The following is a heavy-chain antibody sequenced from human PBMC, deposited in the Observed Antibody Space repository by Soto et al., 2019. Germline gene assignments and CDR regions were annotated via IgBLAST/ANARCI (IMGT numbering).Heavy chain of an antibody. V-gene: IGHV4-4*02. Sequence: QVQLQESGPGLVKPSGTLSLTCAVSGGSISSGYWWSWVRQPPGKRLEWIGEVYYSGSTNYNPSLKSRVTISVDKSKSQFSLKLSSVTAADTAVYYCARGYGSGYFSDSWGQGTLVTVSS. CDR3: ARGYGSGYFSDS. D-gene: IGHD3-22*01. CDR2: VYYSGST. J-gene: IGHJ4*02. CDR1: GGSISSGYW.